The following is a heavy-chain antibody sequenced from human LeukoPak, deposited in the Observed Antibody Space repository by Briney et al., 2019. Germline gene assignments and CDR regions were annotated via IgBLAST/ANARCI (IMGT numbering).Heavy chain of an antibody. CDR1: GDTFTFTNYA. V-gene: IGHV1-69*06. J-gene: IGHJ4*02. CDR2: IIPIFGTE. D-gene: IGHD4-23*01. Sequence: SVKVSCKASGDTFTFTNYAISWVRQAPGQGLQWMGGIIPIFGTENYAQNFQGRVTITADKSTSTAYMELSSLRSEDTAVYYCARRSGNYYFDYWGQGTLVTVSS. CDR3: ARRSGNYYFDY.